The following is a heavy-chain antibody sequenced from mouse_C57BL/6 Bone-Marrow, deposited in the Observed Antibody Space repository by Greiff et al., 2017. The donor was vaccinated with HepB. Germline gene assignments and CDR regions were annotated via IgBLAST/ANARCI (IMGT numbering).Heavy chain of an antibody. V-gene: IGHV1-20*01. Sequence: EVQGVESGPELVKPGDSVKISCKASGYSFTGYFMNWVMQSHGKSLEWIGRINPYNGDTFYNQKFKGKATLTVDKSSSTAHMELRSLTSEDSAVYYCARGDSWYFDVWGTGTTVTVSS. CDR3: ARGDSWYFDV. J-gene: IGHJ1*03. CDR1: GYSFTGYF. D-gene: IGHD2-13*01. CDR2: INPYNGDT.